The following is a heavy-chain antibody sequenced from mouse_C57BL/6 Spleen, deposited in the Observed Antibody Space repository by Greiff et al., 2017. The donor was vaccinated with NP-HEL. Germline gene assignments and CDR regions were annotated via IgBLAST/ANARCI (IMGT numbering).Heavy chain of an antibody. Sequence: QVQLQQSGAELVRPGASVTLSCKASGYTFTDYEMHWVKQTPVHGLEWIGAIDPETGGTAYNQKFKGKAILTADKSSSTAYMELRSLTSEDSAVYYCTRPVAVFDYWGQGTTLTVSS. CDR2: IDPETGGT. J-gene: IGHJ2*01. CDR1: GYTFTDYE. D-gene: IGHD1-1*01. CDR3: TRPVAVFDY. V-gene: IGHV1-15*01.